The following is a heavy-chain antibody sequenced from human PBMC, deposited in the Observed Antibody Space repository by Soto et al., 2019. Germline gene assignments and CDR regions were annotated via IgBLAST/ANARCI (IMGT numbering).Heavy chain of an antibody. D-gene: IGHD3-22*01. CDR1: GFTFSIYA. Sequence: GGSLRLSCSASGFTFSIYAMHWVRQAPGKGLEYVSSISTNGGSTHYADSVKGRFTISRDNSKNTQYLQMSSLRADDTAVYYCVTGEYYYDTSGYHPFDHWGEGT. J-gene: IGHJ4*02. V-gene: IGHV3-64D*06. CDR2: ISTNGGST. CDR3: VTGEYYYDTSGYHPFDH.